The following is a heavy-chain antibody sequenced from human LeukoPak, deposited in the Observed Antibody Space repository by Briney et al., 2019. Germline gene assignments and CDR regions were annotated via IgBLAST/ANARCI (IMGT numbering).Heavy chain of an antibody. D-gene: IGHD6-13*01. CDR2: IYYSGST. V-gene: IGHV4-39*01. CDR3: ARHGGPLGSSWYAYYYYYGMDV. J-gene: IGHJ6*02. Sequence: SETLSLTCTVSGGSISSSSYYWGWIRQPPGKGLEWIGSIYYSGSTYYNPSLKSRVTISVDTSKNQFSLKLSSVTAADTAVYYCARHGGPLGSSWYAYYYYYGMDVWGQGTTVTVSS. CDR1: GGSISSSSYY.